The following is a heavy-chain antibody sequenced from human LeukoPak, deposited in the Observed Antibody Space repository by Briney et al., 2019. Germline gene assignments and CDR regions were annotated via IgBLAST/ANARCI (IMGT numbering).Heavy chain of an antibody. CDR3: ARDGGDYGDSYDAFDI. Sequence: ASVKVSCKASGYTFTSYGISWVRQAPGQGLEWMAWISAFNGNTKYAQKLQGRVTMTTDTSTSTSYMELRSLRSDDTAVYYCARDGGDYGDSYDAFDIWGQGTMVTVSS. CDR1: GYTFTSYG. CDR2: ISAFNGNT. J-gene: IGHJ3*02. D-gene: IGHD4-17*01. V-gene: IGHV1-18*01.